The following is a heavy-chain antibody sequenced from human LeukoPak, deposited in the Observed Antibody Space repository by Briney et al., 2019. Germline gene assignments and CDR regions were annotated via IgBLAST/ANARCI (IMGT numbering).Heavy chain of an antibody. J-gene: IGHJ4*02. V-gene: IGHV4-31*03. CDR2: IYYSGST. Sequence: SETLSLTCSVSGGSINSGGYYWSWIRQHPGRGLEWIGYIYYSGSTYYNPSLKSRVTISVDTSKNQFSLKLSSVTAADTAVYFCARGGTAYYYSYWGQGTLVTVSS. CDR1: GGSINSGGYY. D-gene: IGHD3-10*01. CDR3: ARGGTAYYYSY.